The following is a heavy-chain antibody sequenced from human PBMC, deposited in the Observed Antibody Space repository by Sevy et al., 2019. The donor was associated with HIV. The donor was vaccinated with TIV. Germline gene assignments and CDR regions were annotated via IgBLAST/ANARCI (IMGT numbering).Heavy chain of an antibody. CDR3: ASDYS. Sequence: GGSLRLSCVASGFSFIHENMNWVRQAPGKGLEWLSYISTSGSTIYQADSVKGRFTISRDNAKSSLHLQMNSLRLEDTAMYYCASDYSWGQGTLVTVSS. V-gene: IGHV3-48*04. CDR2: ISTSGSTI. J-gene: IGHJ4*02. CDR1: GFSFIHEN.